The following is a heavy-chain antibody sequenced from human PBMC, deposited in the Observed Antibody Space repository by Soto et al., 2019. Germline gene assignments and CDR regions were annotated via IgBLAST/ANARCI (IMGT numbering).Heavy chain of an antibody. D-gene: IGHD3-9*01. CDR1: GGSISSSGYY. V-gene: IGHV4-39*01. CDR2: IYYSGST. J-gene: IGHJ6*03. Sequence: SETLSLTCTVSGGSISSSGYYWGWIRQPPGKGLEWIGSIYYSGSTYYNPSLKSRVTISVDTSKNQFSLKLSSVTAADTAVYYCARCPIFWPRLDYYMDVWGKGTTVTVSS. CDR3: ARCPIFWPRLDYYMDV.